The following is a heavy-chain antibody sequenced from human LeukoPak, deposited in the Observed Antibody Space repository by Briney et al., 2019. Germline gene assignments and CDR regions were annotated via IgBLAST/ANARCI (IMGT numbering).Heavy chain of an antibody. CDR2: IRYDGSNK. CDR1: GFTFGDYA. V-gene: IGHV3-30*02. D-gene: IGHD3-22*01. Sequence: GGSLRLSCTASGFTFGDYAMSWFRQAPGKGLEWVAFIRYDGSNKYYADSVKGRFTISRDNSKNTLYLQMNSLRAEDTAVYYCAKVPYPYYYDSSGYFDAFDIWGQGTMVTVSS. CDR3: AKVPYPYYYDSSGYFDAFDI. J-gene: IGHJ3*02.